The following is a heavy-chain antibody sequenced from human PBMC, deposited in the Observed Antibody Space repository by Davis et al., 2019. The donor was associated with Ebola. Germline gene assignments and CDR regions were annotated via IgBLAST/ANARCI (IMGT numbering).Heavy chain of an antibody. V-gene: IGHV3-73*01. Sequence: GGSLRLSCAASGFTFSGSAMHWVRQASGKGLEWVGRIRSKANSYATAYAASVKGRFTISRDDSKNTAYLQMNSLRPEDTAVYYCARDIAVAGTIGFDYWGQGTLVTVSS. CDR1: GFTFSGSA. CDR3: ARDIAVAGTIGFDY. D-gene: IGHD6-19*01. CDR2: IRSKANSYAT. J-gene: IGHJ4*02.